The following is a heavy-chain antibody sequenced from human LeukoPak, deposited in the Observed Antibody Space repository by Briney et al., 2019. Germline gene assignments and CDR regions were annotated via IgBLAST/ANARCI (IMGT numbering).Heavy chain of an antibody. CDR2: IYHSGST. CDR3: ASFGYSGSRFQLPTGTY. V-gene: IGHV4-38-2*02. Sequence: SETLSLTCTVSGYSISSGYYWGWIRQPPGKGLEWIGSIYHSGSTYYNPSLKSRVTISVDTSKNQFSLKLSSVTAADTAVYYCASFGYSGSRFQLPTGTYWGQGTLVTVSS. J-gene: IGHJ4*02. D-gene: IGHD6-13*01. CDR1: GYSISSGYY.